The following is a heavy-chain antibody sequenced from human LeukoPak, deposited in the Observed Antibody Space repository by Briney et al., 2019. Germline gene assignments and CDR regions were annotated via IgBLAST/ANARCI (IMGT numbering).Heavy chain of an antibody. CDR3: AKWSPYGGNPGY. CDR1: GFTFSTYA. V-gene: IGHV3-23*01. CDR2: ITYSGGST. D-gene: IGHD4-23*01. Sequence: PRGSLRLSCAASGFTFSTYAMSWVRQAPGKGLEWVSAITYSGGSTYYADSVKGRFTISRDNSKNALYLQMNSLRAEDTAVYYCAKWSPYGGNPGYWGQGTLVTVSS. J-gene: IGHJ4*02.